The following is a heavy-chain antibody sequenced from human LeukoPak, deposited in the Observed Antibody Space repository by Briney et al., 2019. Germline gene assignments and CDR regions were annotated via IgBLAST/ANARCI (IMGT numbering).Heavy chain of an antibody. Sequence: GGALRLSCAASGVTFSSYEMNWVRQAPGKGVGWGSYICSSGSTVYYADSVKGRLTISRDNAKNSLYLQMNRLRDEHTAVYYCARDTLVYADSPDAFDIWGQGTMVTVSS. CDR3: ARDTLVYADSPDAFDI. CDR1: GVTFSSYE. J-gene: IGHJ3*02. V-gene: IGHV3-48*03. CDR2: ICSSGSTV. D-gene: IGHD4-17*01.